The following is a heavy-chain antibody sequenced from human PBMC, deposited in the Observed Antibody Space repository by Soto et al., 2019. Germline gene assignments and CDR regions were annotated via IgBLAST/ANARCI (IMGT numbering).Heavy chain of an antibody. CDR1: GGAFIGYY. CDR2: INHSGST. V-gene: IGHV4-34*01. J-gene: IGHJ5*02. Sequence: SETLSLTCAVYGGAFIGYYCSFSRQPPGKGLEWIGEINHSGSTNYNPSLKSRVTISVDTSKNQFSLKLSSVTAADTAVYYCARGLWVFNWFDPWGQGTLVTVSS. CDR3: ARGLWVFNWFDP. D-gene: IGHD3-10*01.